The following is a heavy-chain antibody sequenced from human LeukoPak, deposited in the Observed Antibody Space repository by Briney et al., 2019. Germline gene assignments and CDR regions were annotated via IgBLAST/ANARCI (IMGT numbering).Heavy chain of an antibody. J-gene: IGHJ4*02. CDR3: AREDYYDSGSYRYNSDY. D-gene: IGHD3-10*01. Sequence: SETLSLTCTVSGGSISGGGYQWSWIRQHPGKGLEWIGNIYYNGITYYNPSLESRVTMSLDTSKNQFSLKLSSVTAADTAVYYCAREDYYDSGSYRYNSDYWGQGTLVTVSS. V-gene: IGHV4-31*03. CDR1: GGSISGGGYQ. CDR2: IYYNGIT.